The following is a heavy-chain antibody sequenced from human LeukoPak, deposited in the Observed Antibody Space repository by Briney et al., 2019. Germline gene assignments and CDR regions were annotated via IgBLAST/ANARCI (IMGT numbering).Heavy chain of an antibody. D-gene: IGHD2-2*01. Sequence: GGSLRLSCAASGFTFSSYAMSWVRQAPGKGLEWVSAISGSGGSTYYADSVKGRFTISRDNSKNTLYLQMNSLRAEDTAVHYCAKDRYCSSTSCSPNWFDPWGQGTLVTVSS. CDR3: AKDRYCSSTSCSPNWFDP. V-gene: IGHV3-23*01. CDR1: GFTFSSYA. CDR2: ISGSGGST. J-gene: IGHJ5*02.